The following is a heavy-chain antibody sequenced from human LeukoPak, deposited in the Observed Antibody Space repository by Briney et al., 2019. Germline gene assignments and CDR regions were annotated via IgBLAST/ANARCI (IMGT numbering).Heavy chain of an antibody. CDR2: MNPNSGNT. Sequence: ASVKVSCKASGYTFTSYDINWVRQATGQGLEWMGWMNPNSGNTGYAQKFQGRVTITRNTSISTAYMELSSLRSEDTAVYYCARASDYYDSSGYYYGWFDPWGQGTLVTASS. J-gene: IGHJ5*02. CDR3: ARASDYYDSSGYYYGWFDP. CDR1: GYTFTSYD. V-gene: IGHV1-8*03. D-gene: IGHD3-22*01.